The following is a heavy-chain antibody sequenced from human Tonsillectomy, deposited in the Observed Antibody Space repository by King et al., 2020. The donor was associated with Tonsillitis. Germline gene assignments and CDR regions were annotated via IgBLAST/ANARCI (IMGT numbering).Heavy chain of an antibody. CDR2: IYYSGST. CDR3: ARTLEYCSGGSCYSRRNWFDP. D-gene: IGHD2-15*01. J-gene: IGHJ5*02. CDR1: GGSISSYY. V-gene: IGHV4-59*08. Sequence: QLQESGPGLVKPSETLSLTCTVSGGSISSYYWSWIRQPPGKGLEWIGYIYYSGSTNYNPSLKSRVTISVDTSKNQFSLKLSSVTAAATAVYYCARTLEYCSGGSCYSRRNWFDPWGQGTLVTVSS.